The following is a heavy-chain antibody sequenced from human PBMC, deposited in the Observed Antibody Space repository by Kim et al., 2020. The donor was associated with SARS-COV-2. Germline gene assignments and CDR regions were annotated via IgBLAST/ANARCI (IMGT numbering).Heavy chain of an antibody. Sequence: SETLSLTCTVSGGSISSYYWSWIRQPPGKGLEWIGYIYYSGSTNYNPSLKSRVTISVDTSKNQFSLKLSSVTAADTAVYYCARDADYYDSSGYYSGFRYFDYWGQGTLVTVSS. D-gene: IGHD3-22*01. CDR3: ARDADYYDSSGYYSGFRYFDY. CDR1: GGSISSYY. J-gene: IGHJ4*02. CDR2: IYYSGST. V-gene: IGHV4-59*13.